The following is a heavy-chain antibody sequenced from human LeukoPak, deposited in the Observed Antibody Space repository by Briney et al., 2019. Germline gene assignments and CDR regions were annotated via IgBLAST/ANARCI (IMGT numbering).Heavy chain of an antibody. CDR2: INPSGGST. CDR3: ARDQVSVYYYDSSGYSFDY. CDR1: GYTFTRYY. Sequence: ASVNVSCKASGYTFTRYYMHWVRQAPGQGLEWMGIINPSGGSTSYAQKFQGRVTMTRDTSTSTVYMELSSLRSEDTAVYYCARDQVSVYYYDSSGYSFDYWGQGTLVTVSS. D-gene: IGHD3-22*01. V-gene: IGHV1-46*01. J-gene: IGHJ4*02.